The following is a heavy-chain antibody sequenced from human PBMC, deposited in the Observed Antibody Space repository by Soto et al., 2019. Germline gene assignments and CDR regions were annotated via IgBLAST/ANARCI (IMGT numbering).Heavy chain of an antibody. D-gene: IGHD3-10*01. CDR3: ARKGYYPSGRINLFDS. CDR1: GHSINSDYY. Sequence: PSETLFLTCTVAGHSINSDYYWGWIRQPPGKGLEWIGSIYPGGGTYYNPSLKSRVTISIDTSKNQFSLRLTSVTAADTAMYYCARKGYYPSGRINLFDSWGQGTLVTVSS. J-gene: IGHJ4*02. V-gene: IGHV4-38-2*02. CDR2: IYPGGGT.